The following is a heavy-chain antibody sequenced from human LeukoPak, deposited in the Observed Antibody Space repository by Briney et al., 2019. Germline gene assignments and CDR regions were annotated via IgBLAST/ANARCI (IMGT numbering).Heavy chain of an antibody. CDR2: INPSGGST. D-gene: IGHD6-13*01. Sequence: GASVKVSCKASGYTFTSYFMHWVRQAPGQGLEWMGIINPSGGSTSYAQKFQGRVTMTRDTSTSTVYMELSSLRSEDTAVYYCARKETAGTTDYWGQGTLVTVSS. CDR3: ARKETAGTTDY. V-gene: IGHV1-46*01. J-gene: IGHJ4*02. CDR1: GYTFTSYF.